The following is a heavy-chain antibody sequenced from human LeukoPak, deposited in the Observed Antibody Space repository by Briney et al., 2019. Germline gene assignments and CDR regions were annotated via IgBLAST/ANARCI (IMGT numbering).Heavy chain of an antibody. V-gene: IGHV1-46*01. CDR1: GYTFTSYY. Sequence: ASVKVSCKASGYTFTSYYMHWVRQAPGQGLEWMGIINPSGGGTSYAQEFQGRVTMTRDMSTSTVYMELSSLRSEDTAVYYCARVSPSVVSRREYFDYWGQGTLVTVSS. J-gene: IGHJ4*02. D-gene: IGHD2-21*01. CDR3: ARVSPSVVSRREYFDY. CDR2: INPSGGGT.